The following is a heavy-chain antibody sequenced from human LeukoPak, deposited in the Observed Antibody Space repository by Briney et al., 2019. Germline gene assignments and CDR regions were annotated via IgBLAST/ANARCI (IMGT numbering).Heavy chain of an antibody. D-gene: IGHD3-22*01. CDR3: ARDGDYYDSSGHHYYYYYMDV. CDR1: GGTFSSYA. J-gene: IGHJ6*03. V-gene: IGHV1-69*05. Sequence: SVKVSCKASGGTFSSYAISWVRQAPGQGLEWMGGIILIFGTADYAQKFQGRVTITTDESTSTAYMELSSLRSEDTAVYYCARDGDYYDSSGHHYYYYYMDVWGKGTTVTVSS. CDR2: IILIFGTA.